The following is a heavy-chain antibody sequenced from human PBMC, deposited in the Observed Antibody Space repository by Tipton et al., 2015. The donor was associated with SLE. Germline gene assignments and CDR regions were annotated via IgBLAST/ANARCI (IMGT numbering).Heavy chain of an antibody. Sequence: LRLSCTASGFTFDDYGMSWVRQAPGKGLEWIGEINHSGSTNYNPSLKSRVTISVNTSKNQFSLKLSSVTAADTAVYYCARDPQEIAAAAYYFDYWGQGTLVTVSS. CDR2: INHSGST. CDR3: ARDPQEIAAAAYYFDY. CDR1: GFTFDDYG. V-gene: IGHV4-34*01. D-gene: IGHD6-13*01. J-gene: IGHJ4*02.